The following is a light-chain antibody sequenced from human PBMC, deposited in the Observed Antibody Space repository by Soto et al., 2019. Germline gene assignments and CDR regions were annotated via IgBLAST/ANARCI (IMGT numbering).Light chain of an antibody. CDR2: EGS. CDR1: SSDVGGYNL. V-gene: IGLV2-23*01. Sequence: QSALTQPASVSGSPGQSITISCTGTSSDVGGYNLVSWYQQHPRKVPKLIIFEGSKRPSGVSNRFSGSKSGNTASLTISGLQADDEANYYCCSYAGDRTVVFGGGTKLTVL. CDR3: CSYAGDRTVV. J-gene: IGLJ3*02.